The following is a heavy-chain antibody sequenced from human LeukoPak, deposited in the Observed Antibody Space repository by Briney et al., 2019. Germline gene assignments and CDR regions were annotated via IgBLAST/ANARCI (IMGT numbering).Heavy chain of an antibody. CDR2: ISYDGRNM. D-gene: IGHD4-17*01. CDR3: ARSRREDGDYGSFAFDI. Sequence: PGWSLRLSCAASGFTFSTYGMHWVRQAPGKGLEWVAVISYDGRNMNYADSVKGRFTISRENAKNSLYLQMNSLRAGDTAVYYCARSRREDGDYGSFAFDIWGQGTMVTVSS. J-gene: IGHJ3*02. CDR1: GFTFSTYG. V-gene: IGHV3-30*03.